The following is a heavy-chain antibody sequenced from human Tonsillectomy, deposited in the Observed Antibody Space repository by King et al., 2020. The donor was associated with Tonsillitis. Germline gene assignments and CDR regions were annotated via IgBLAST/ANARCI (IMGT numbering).Heavy chain of an antibody. V-gene: IGHV4-59*01. CDR1: GGSISSYY. CDR2: IYYSGST. CDR3: ARESDYYGSSGYSLGYFDY. J-gene: IGHJ4*02. D-gene: IGHD3-22*01. Sequence: QLQESGPGLVKPSETLSLTCTVSGGSISSYYWSWIRQPPGKGLEWIGYIYYSGSTNYNPSLKSRVTISVDTSKNQFSLKLSSVTAADTAVYYCARESDYYGSSGYSLGYFDYWGQGTLVTVSS.